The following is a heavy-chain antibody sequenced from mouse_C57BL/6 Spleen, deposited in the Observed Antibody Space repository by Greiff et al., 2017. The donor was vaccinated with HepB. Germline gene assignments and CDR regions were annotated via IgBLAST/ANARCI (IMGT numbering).Heavy chain of an antibody. V-gene: IGHV5-6*01. CDR3: ARHRGYSNYGWYFDV. CDR1: GFTFSSYG. CDR2: ISSGGSYT. Sequence: EVQRVESGGDLVKPGGSLKLSCAASGFTFSSYGMSWVRQTPDKRLEWVATISSGGSYTYYPDSVKGRFIISRDNAKNTLYLQMSSLKSEDTAMYYCARHRGYSNYGWYFDVWGTGTTVTVSS. J-gene: IGHJ1*03. D-gene: IGHD2-5*01.